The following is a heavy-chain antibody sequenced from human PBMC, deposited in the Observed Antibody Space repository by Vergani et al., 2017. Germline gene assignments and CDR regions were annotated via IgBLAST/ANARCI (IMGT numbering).Heavy chain of an antibody. CDR1: GASIRSSYYY. CDR3: ARHSTVGWLVILGWIDP. D-gene: IGHD6-19*01. J-gene: IGHJ5*02. CDR2: IYYSGST. Sequence: QLQLQESGPGLVKPSATLSLTCSVSGASIRSSYYYWGWIRQPPGKGLEWIASIYYSGSTYYNPSLKSRVTISVDTSKNQFSLKLSSVTAADTAVYFCARHSTVGWLVILGWIDPWGQGILVTVSS. V-gene: IGHV4-39*01.